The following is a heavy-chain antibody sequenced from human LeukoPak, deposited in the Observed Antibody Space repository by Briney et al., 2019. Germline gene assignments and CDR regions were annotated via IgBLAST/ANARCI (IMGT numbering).Heavy chain of an antibody. D-gene: IGHD1-1*01. CDR3: AKGTTAYFYYMDV. CDR2: ISGSGGST. CDR1: GFTFSSYG. V-gene: IGHV3-23*01. Sequence: PGGSLRLSCAASGFTFSSYGMSWVRQAPGKGLEWVSAISGSGGSTYYADSVKGRFTISRENSKNTLFLQMNNLGPDDTGIYYCAKGTTAYFYYMDVWGKGTTVIVSS. J-gene: IGHJ6*03.